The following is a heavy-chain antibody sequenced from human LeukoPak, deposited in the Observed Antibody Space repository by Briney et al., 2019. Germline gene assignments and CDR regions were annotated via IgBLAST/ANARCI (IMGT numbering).Heavy chain of an antibody. CDR1: GFTFSNYW. D-gene: IGHD2-21*01. CDR2: IKPDGSHT. V-gene: IGHV3-7*01. CDR3: ARHLDWAFDY. Sequence: GGSLRLSCAASGFTFSNYWMTWARQTPGKGLEWLANIKPDGSHTYHLDSVRGRFTVSRDSAKNSLYLQMNSLRAEDTAVYYCARHLDWAFDYWGQGTLVTVSS. J-gene: IGHJ4*02.